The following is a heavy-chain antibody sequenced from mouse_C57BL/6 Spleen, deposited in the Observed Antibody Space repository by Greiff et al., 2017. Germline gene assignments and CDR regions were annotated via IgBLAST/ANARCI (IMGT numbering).Heavy chain of an antibody. CDR1: GYAFSSYW. D-gene: IGHD2-5*01. V-gene: IGHV1-80*01. CDR3: ARDSNYAMDY. Sequence: VKLVESGAELVKPGASVKISCKASGYAFSSYWMNWVKQRPGKGLEWIGQIYPGDGDTNYNGKFKGKATLTADKSSSTAYMQLSSLTSEDSAVYFCARDSNYAMDYWGQGTSVTVSS. CDR2: IYPGDGDT. J-gene: IGHJ4*01.